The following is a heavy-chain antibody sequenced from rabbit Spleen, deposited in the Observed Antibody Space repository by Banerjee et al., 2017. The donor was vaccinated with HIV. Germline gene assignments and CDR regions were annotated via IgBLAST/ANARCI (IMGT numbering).Heavy chain of an antibody. D-gene: IGHD8-1*01. CDR3: ARDAGTSFSTYGMDL. J-gene: IGHJ6*01. CDR2: AYAGSSDST. CDR1: GISFSAGYY. Sequence: QSLEESGGDLVKPGASLTLTYTASGISFSAGYYMCWVRQAPGKGLEWVACAYAGSSDSTYSATWAKGRFTISKTSSTTVTLQMTSLTAADTATYFCARDAGTSFSTYGMDLWGPGTLVTVS. V-gene: IGHV1S40*01.